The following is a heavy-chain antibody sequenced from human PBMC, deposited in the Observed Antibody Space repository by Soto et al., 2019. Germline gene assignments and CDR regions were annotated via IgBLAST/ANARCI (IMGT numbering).Heavy chain of an antibody. CDR1: GGSISSGGYY. CDR3: ARAYLNGYNDNPET. CDR2: IYYSGST. J-gene: IGHJ4*02. Sequence: QVQLQESGPGLVKPSQTLSLTCTVSGGSISSGGYYWSWIRQHPGKGLEWIGYIYYSGSTYYNPYLKSRVTISVDTSKNQFSLKLSSVTAADTAVYYCARAYLNGYNDNPETWGQGTLVTVSS. V-gene: IGHV4-31*03. D-gene: IGHD3-22*01.